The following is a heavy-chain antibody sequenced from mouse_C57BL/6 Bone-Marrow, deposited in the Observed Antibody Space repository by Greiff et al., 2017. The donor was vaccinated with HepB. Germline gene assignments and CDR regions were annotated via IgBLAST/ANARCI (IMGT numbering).Heavy chain of an antibody. CDR3: ARQDYGSSPYWYFDV. CDR1: GFTFSSYG. V-gene: IGHV5-6*01. D-gene: IGHD1-1*01. Sequence: DVHLVESGGDLVKPGGSLKLSCAASGFTFSSYGMSWVRQTPDKRLEWVATISSGGSYTYYPDSVKGRFTISRDNAKNTLYLQMSSLKSEDTAMYYCARQDYGSSPYWYFDVWGTVTTVTVSS. CDR2: ISSGGSYT. J-gene: IGHJ1*03.